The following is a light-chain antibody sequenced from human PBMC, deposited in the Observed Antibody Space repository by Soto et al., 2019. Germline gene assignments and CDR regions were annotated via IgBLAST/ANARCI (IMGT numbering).Light chain of an antibody. CDR2: EGT. V-gene: IGLV2-23*01. CDR3: CSYADRSTWV. CDR1: GDNIGSYDI. Sequence: QSALTQPASLSGSPGQSITLSCTGTGDNIGSYDIVSWYQHLPGEAPKLIIYEGTKRPSGISNRFSGSKAGYTASLSISGLQADDAADYFCCSYADRSTWVFGGGTQLTVL. J-gene: IGLJ3*02.